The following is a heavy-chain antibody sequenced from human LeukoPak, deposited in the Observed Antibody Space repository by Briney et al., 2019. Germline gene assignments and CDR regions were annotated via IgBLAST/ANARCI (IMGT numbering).Heavy chain of an antibody. CDR2: ISGSSATT. CDR3: AKEFGSGWTRDKYYYYGMDV. Sequence: GGSLRLSCAASGFTFSPDAMSWVRQAPGEGLEWVSSISGSSATTYYADSVKGRFTISRDNSKNTLYLQMNSLRAEDTAVYYCAKEFGSGWTRDKYYYYGMDVWGQGTTVTVSS. J-gene: IGHJ6*02. CDR1: GFTFSPDA. V-gene: IGHV3-23*01. D-gene: IGHD6-19*01.